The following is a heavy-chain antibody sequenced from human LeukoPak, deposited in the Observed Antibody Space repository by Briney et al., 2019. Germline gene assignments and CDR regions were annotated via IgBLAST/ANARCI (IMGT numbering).Heavy chain of an antibody. CDR1: GGSISSYY. CDR2: IYYSGST. J-gene: IGHJ5*02. CDR3: ARGAVHCFDP. Sequence: SETLSLTCTVSGGSISSYYWSCIRQPPGKGLEWIGYIYYSGSTNYNPPLKSRVTISVDTSKNQCSLKLSSVTAADTAVYYCARGAVHCFDPWGQGTLVTVSS. D-gene: IGHD2-2*01. V-gene: IGHV4-59*08.